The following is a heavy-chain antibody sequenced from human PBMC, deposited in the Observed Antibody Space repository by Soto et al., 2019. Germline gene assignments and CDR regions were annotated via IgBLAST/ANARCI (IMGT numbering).Heavy chain of an antibody. CDR1: GGSISSSSYY. V-gene: IGHV4-39*01. CDR2: IYYSGST. Sequence: SETLSLTCTVSGGSISSSSYYWGWIRQPPGKGLEWIGSIYYSGSTYYNPSLKSRVTISVDTSKNQFSLKLSSVTAADTAVYYCARHGYSSSSGRGWFDPWGQGTLVTVSS. CDR3: ARHGYSSSSGRGWFDP. D-gene: IGHD6-6*01. J-gene: IGHJ5*02.